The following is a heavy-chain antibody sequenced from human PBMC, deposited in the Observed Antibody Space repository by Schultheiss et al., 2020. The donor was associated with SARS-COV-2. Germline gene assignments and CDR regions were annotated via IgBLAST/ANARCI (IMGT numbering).Heavy chain of an antibody. CDR1: GFTFRSYA. CDR3: ARKDYGALDY. CDR2: ISDSVGGT. D-gene: IGHD4-17*01. V-gene: IGHV3-23*01. J-gene: IGHJ4*02. Sequence: GGSLRLSCAASGFTFRSYAMNWVRQAPGKGLEWVSGISDSVGGTYYADSVKGRFTISRDNSKNTLYLQMNSLRAEDTAVYYCARKDYGALDYWGQGTLVTVSS.